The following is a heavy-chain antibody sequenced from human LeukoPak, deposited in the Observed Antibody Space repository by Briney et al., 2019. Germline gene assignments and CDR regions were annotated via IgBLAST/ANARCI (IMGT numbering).Heavy chain of an antibody. D-gene: IGHD6-13*01. J-gene: IGHJ4*02. V-gene: IGHV3-30*18. CDR1: GFTLSSYD. Sequence: GRSLTLSCAASGFTLSSYDMHWVRQAPGKGLEWVAGISRDGSYKSYADSVKGRFTISRDNSKSTLSLQMNSLRGEDTAVYYCANGLKQLVPEFEYWGQGTLVTVSS. CDR3: ANGLKQLVPEFEY. CDR2: ISRDGSYK.